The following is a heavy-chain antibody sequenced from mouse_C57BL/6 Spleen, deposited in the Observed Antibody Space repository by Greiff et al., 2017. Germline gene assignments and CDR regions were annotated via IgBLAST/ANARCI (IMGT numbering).Heavy chain of an antibody. Sequence: VQLLQSGAELMKPGASVKLSCTATGFTFTGYWIEWVKQRPGHGLEWIGEILPGSGSTNYNEKFKGKATFTTDTSSTTAYLHLSSLTTEDSAIYYCAITPFDYWGQGTTLTVSS. CDR3: AITPFDY. V-gene: IGHV1-9*01. CDR2: ILPGSGST. CDR1: GFTFTGYW. J-gene: IGHJ2*01.